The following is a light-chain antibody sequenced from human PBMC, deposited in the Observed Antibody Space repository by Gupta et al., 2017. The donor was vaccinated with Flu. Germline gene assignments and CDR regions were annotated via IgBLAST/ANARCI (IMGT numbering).Light chain of an antibody. J-gene: IGLJ2*01. Sequence: VITSCTGTSDDLGDFNEVSWYQQHPGKAPKVLIYDVIQRPSGVPDRFSGSKSGNTASLTISGLQAEDEGLYFCCSSAGSYSLAVFGGGTKLTVL. CDR1: SDDLGDFNE. V-gene: IGLV2-11*03. CDR2: DVI. CDR3: CSSAGSYSLAV.